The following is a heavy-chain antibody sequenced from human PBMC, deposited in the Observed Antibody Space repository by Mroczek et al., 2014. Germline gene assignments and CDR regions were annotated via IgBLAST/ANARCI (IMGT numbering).Heavy chain of an antibody. Sequence: QVQLVQSGGGVVQPGRSLRLSCAASGFTFSSYGMHWVRQAPGKGLEWVAVIWYDGSNKYYADSVKGRFTISRDNSKNTLYLQMNSLRAEDTAVYYCARDRGYQLLQSDAFDIWGQGTMVTVSS. CDR2: IWYDGSNK. J-gene: IGHJ3*02. CDR3: ARDRGYQLLQSDAFDI. V-gene: IGHV3-33*01. D-gene: IGHD2-2*01. CDR1: GFTFSSYG.